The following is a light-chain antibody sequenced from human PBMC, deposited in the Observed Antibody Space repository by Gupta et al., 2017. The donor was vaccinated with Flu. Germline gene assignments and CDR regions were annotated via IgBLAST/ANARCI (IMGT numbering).Light chain of an antibody. Sequence: EIVLTQSPGTLSLSPGERATLPCRASQSVSTSYLAWYQQKPGQAPRLLIYGTFNRATGVPDRFIGGGSGTDFTLTISRLEPEDFAVYSCQQEGSSPYTFGQGTKMEIK. CDR2: GTF. CDR3: QQEGSSPYT. CDR1: QSVSTSY. V-gene: IGKV3-20*01. J-gene: IGKJ2*01.